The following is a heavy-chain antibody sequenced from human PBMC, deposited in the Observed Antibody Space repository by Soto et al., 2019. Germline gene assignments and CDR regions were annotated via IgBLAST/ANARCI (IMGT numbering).Heavy chain of an antibody. CDR2: ISYDGSNK. CDR3: ARVHPALQNPYYYYYGMDV. CDR1: GFTFSSYA. J-gene: IGHJ6*02. Sequence: GGSLRLSCAASGFTFSSYAMHWVRQAPGKGLEWVAVISYDGSNKYYADSVKGRFTISRDNSKNTLYLQMNSLRAEDTAVYYCARVHPALQNPYYYYYGMDVWGQGTTVT. V-gene: IGHV3-30-3*01.